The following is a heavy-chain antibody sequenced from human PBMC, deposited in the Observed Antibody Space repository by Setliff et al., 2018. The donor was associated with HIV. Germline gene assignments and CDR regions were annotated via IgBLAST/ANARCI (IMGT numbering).Heavy chain of an antibody. CDR1: GYTFTSYD. J-gene: IGHJ5*02. Sequence: ASVKVSCKASGYTFTSYDINWVRQATGQGLEWMGWMNPNSGNTGYAQKFQGRVAMTADTSTNTVYMELSSLRSEDTAIYYCARGGPGSSFGYDWFDPWGQGTPVTVSS. CDR2: MNPNSGNT. CDR3: ARGGPGSSFGYDWFDP. D-gene: IGHD5-18*01. V-gene: IGHV1-8*01.